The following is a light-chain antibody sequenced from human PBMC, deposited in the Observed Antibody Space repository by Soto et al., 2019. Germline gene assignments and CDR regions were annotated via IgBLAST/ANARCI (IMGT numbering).Light chain of an antibody. J-gene: IGKJ3*01. V-gene: IGKV1-5*01. CDR2: DVS. CDR1: QSVSGW. CDR3: QHYSTYSVT. Sequence: DIQMTQSPSTLSASVGDRVTITCRARQSVSGWLAWYQQRPGTAPKLLIYDVSGLESGVPSRFSGSGYGTNFTLTISSLQADDFATYYCQHYSTYSVTFGPGTKVDSK.